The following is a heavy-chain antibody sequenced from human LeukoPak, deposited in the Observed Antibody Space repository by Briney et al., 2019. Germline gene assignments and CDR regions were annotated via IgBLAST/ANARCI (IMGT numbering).Heavy chain of an antibody. CDR1: GDSLSSYY. V-gene: IGHV4-4*07. Sequence: SETLSLTCTVSGDSLSSYYWTWIRQPAGKGLEWIGRMHTSGNPNYNPSLKSRVTMSVDTSKNHFSLKLTSVTAADTAVYYCARLVSSYYDVLTGYSYWFDPWGHGTLVTVSS. CDR3: ARLVSSYYDVLTGYSYWFDP. D-gene: IGHD3-9*01. J-gene: IGHJ5*02. CDR2: MHTSGNP.